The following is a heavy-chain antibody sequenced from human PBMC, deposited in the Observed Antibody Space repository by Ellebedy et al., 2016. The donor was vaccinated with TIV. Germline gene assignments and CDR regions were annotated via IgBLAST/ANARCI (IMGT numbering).Heavy chain of an antibody. J-gene: IGHJ4*02. CDR1: GFTFRSYS. Sequence: GESLKISCAASGFTFRSYSMNWVRQAPGKGLEWVSSISSSSSYTYYADSVKGRFTISRDNAKNSLYLQMNSLRAEDTAVYYCVRDLHWSYFDWGQGTLVTVSS. CDR3: VRDLHWSYFD. CDR2: ISSSSSYT. V-gene: IGHV3-21*04. D-gene: IGHD1-26*01.